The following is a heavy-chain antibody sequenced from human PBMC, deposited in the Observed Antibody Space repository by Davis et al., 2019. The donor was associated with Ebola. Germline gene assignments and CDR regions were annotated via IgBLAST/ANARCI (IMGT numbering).Heavy chain of an antibody. CDR2: IRYDGSNK. J-gene: IGHJ6*04. D-gene: IGHD2-2*01. CDR3: ARDHCSSTSCRPYYYYGMDV. V-gene: IGHV3-30*02. Sequence: GESLKISCAASGFTFSSYGMHWVRQAPGKGLEWVAFIRYDGSNKYYADSVKGRFTISRDNAKNTLYLQMNSLRAEDTAVYYCARDHCSSTSCRPYYYYGMDVWGKGTTVTVSS. CDR1: GFTFSSYG.